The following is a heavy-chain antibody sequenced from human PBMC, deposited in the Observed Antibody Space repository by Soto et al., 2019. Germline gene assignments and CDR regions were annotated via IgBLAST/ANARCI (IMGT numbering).Heavy chain of an antibody. D-gene: IGHD1-26*01. CDR2: IYWGDDK. V-gene: IGHV2-5*02. CDR3: AHRRRDGYYYYFDF. J-gene: IGHJ4*02. CDR1: GFSLSTSGVG. Sequence: GSGPTLVNPTHTLTLTCTFSGFSLSTSGVGVGWIRQPPGKALEWLALIYWGDDKRYSPSLKSRLTITKDTSKNQVVLTMTNMDPVGTATSYCAHRRRDGYYYYFDFWGQGTLVTVSS.